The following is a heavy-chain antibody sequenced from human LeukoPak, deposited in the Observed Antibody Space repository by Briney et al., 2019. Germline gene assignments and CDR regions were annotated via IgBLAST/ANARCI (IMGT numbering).Heavy chain of an antibody. CDR2: ISYDGSNK. J-gene: IGHJ4*02. CDR3: AKFGEPLNY. D-gene: IGHD3-10*01. Sequence: GGSLRLSCAASGFTFSSYAMHWVRQAPGKGLEWVAVISYDGSNKYYADSVKGRFTISRDNSKNTLYLQMNSLRAEDTAVYYCAKFGEPLNYWGQGTLVTVSS. CDR1: GFTFSSYA. V-gene: IGHV3-30-3*02.